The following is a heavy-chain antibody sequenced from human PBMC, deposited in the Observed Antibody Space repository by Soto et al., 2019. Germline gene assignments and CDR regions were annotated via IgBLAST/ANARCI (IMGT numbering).Heavy chain of an antibody. J-gene: IGHJ4*02. D-gene: IGHD3-22*01. V-gene: IGHV4-39*01. CDR3: ARQRRSYYDSSGYPDY. CDR2: IYYTGST. CDR1: GGCISSSSYY. Sequence: PSQTLSLTCTVSGGCISSSSYYWGWIRQPPGKGLEWIGSIYYTGSTYYNPSLKSRVTISVDTSKNQFSLKLSSVTAAYTAVYYCARQRRSYYDSSGYPDYWGQGTLVTGSS.